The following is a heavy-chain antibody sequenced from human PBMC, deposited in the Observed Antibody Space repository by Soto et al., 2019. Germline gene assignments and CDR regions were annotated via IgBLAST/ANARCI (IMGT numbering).Heavy chain of an antibody. D-gene: IGHD2-2*01. CDR1: GFTFSSYS. Sequence: GGSLRLSCAASGFTFSSYSINWVRQSPGKGLEWVSSISSSSSYIYYADSVKGRFTISRDNAKNSLYLQMTSLRAEDTAVYYCARISLKSTYCSSTSCRYYYYGMDVWGQGTTVTVS. CDR2: ISSSSSYI. V-gene: IGHV3-21*01. J-gene: IGHJ6*02. CDR3: ARISLKSTYCSSTSCRYYYYGMDV.